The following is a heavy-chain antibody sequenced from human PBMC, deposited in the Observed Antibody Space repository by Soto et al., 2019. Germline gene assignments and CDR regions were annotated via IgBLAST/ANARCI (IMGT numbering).Heavy chain of an antibody. V-gene: IGHV5-51*01. CDR1: GYRFTSYL. J-gene: IGHJ5*02. CDR3: ARKDKSGYFNWFDP. CDR2: IFPSDSDT. Sequence: XESLKVSWRTSGYRFTSYLIALVLQMPGKGLEWMGIIFPSDSDTRYSPSFQGQVTISADRSTSTVFLQWASLKASDTAVYFCARKDKSGYFNWFDPWGQGTLVTVSS. D-gene: IGHD3-22*01.